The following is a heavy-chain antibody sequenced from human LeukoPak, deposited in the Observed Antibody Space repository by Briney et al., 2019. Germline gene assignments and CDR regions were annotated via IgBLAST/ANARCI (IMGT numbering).Heavy chain of an antibody. CDR2: ISGSGGST. CDR1: GFTFSSYA. CDR3: AKGHYYGSGSLDY. D-gene: IGHD3-10*01. V-gene: IGHV3-23*01. J-gene: IGHJ4*02. Sequence: PGGSLRLSCAASGFTFSSYAMSWVRQAPGKGLEWVSAISGSGGSTYYADSVKGRFTISRDNSKNTLYVQMNSLRAEDTAVYYCAKGHYYGSGSLDYWGQGTPVTVSS.